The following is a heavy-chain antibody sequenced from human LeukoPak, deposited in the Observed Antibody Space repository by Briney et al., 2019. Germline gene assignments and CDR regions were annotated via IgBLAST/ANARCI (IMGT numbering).Heavy chain of an antibody. V-gene: IGHV3-53*01. J-gene: IGHJ2*01. Sequence: GGSLRLSCAASGFTVSNYYMTWVRQAPGKGLEWVSVIYSGGSTYYADSVKGRFTISRDNSKNTLYLQMNSLRAEDTAVYYCADSSRGAWYFDLWGRGTLVTVSS. CDR3: ADSSRGAWYFDL. CDR2: IYSGGST. CDR1: GFTVSNYY. D-gene: IGHD3-22*01.